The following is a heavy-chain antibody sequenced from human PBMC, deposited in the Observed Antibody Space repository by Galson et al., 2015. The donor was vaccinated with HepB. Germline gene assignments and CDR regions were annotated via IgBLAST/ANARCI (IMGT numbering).Heavy chain of an antibody. CDR3: AGGYRSGSSCPFDY. J-gene: IGHJ4*02. CDR2: IIPIFGIV. CDR1: GGTFSSYV. Sequence: SVKVSCKASGGTFSSYVISWVRQAPGQGLEWMGGIIPIFGIVNYAQKFQGRVTIIADKSTSTAYMELSSLRSEDTAVYYCAGGYRSGSSCPFDYWGQGTLVTVSS. V-gene: IGHV1-69*10. D-gene: IGHD2-15*01.